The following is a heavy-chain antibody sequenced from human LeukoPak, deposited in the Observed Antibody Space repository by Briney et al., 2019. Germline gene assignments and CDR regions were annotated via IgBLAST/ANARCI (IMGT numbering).Heavy chain of an antibody. CDR3: AGEYSSSSSYYSMDV. J-gene: IGHJ6*02. CDR2: ISSSSSYI. CDR1: GFTFSSYS. Sequence: GGSLRLSCAASGFTFSSYSMNWVRQAPGKGLEWVSSISSSSSYIYFADSVKGRFTISRDNAKNSLYLQMNSLRAEDTAVYYCAGEYSSSSSYYSMDVWGQGTTVTVSS. D-gene: IGHD6-6*01. V-gene: IGHV3-21*01.